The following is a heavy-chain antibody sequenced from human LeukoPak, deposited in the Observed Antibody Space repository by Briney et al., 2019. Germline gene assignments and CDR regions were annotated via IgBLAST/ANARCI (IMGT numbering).Heavy chain of an antibody. CDR3: ARDTPVLTFDY. J-gene: IGHJ4*02. V-gene: IGHV4-34*01. Sequence: SETLSLTCAVYDGSFSGYYWSWIRQPPGKGLEWIGEINHSGSTNYNPSLKSRVTISVDTSKSQFSLKLSSVTAADTAVYYCARDTPVLTFDYWGQGTLVTVSS. CDR2: INHSGST. CDR1: DGSFSGYY. D-gene: IGHD2-2*02.